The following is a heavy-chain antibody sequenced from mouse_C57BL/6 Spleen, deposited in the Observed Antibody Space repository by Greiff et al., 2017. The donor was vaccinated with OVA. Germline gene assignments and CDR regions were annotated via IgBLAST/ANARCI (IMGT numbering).Heavy chain of an antibody. CDR2: INPNNGGT. V-gene: IGHV1-26*01. CDR3: ARDDGYYVAFAY. Sequence: VQLKQSGPELVKPGASVKISCKASGYTFTDYYMNWVKQSHGKSLEWIGDINPNNGGTSYNQKFKGKATLTVDKSSSTAYMELRSLTSEDSAVYYCARDDGYYVAFAYWGQGTLVTVSA. J-gene: IGHJ3*01. D-gene: IGHD2-3*01. CDR1: GYTFTDYY.